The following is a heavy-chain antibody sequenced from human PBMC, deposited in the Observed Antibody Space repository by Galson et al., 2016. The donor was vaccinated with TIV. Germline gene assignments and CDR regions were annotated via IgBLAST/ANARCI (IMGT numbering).Heavy chain of an antibody. Sequence: SVKVSCKASGYTFISYYMHWVRQAPGQGLEWVGVIDPSGGGTTYAQKFQARVTMTRDTSTRTVYMELSSLRSDETAVYYCARAPTPRGYYYSLTVWGRGTTVTVSS. CDR2: IDPSGGGT. CDR1: GYTFISYY. D-gene: IGHD3-10*01. V-gene: IGHV1-46*01. CDR3: ARAPTPRGYYYSLTV. J-gene: IGHJ6*02.